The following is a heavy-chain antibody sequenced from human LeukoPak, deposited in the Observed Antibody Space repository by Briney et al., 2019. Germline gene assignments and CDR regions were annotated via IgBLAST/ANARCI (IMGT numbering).Heavy chain of an antibody. Sequence: GGSLRFSCAASGFTFEAPAMSWVRQAPGKGLEWVAVITGGGESTYYADSVKGRFTISRDNSKKTLFLQVNSLRAEHTTVYFCAKNIRDKLLCGFNYWGQGIVVTVSS. CDR1: GFTFEAPA. J-gene: IGHJ4*02. V-gene: IGHV3-23*01. D-gene: IGHD2-2*01. CDR2: ITGGGEST. CDR3: AKNIRDKLLCGFNY.